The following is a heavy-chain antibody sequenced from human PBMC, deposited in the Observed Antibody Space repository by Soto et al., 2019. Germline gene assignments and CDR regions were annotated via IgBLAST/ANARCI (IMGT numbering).Heavy chain of an antibody. D-gene: IGHD6-13*01. V-gene: IGHV3-30*18. CDR3: AKDASSSWDHYYSYGMDV. J-gene: IGHJ6*02. CDR1: GFTFSSYG. CDR2: ISYDGSNK. Sequence: QVQLVESGGGVVQPGRSLRLSCAASGFTFSSYGMHWVRQAPGKGLVWVAVISYDGSNKYYADSVKGLFTISRDNSKNTLYLQMNSLRAEDTAVYYCAKDASSSWDHYYSYGMDVWGQGTTVTVSS.